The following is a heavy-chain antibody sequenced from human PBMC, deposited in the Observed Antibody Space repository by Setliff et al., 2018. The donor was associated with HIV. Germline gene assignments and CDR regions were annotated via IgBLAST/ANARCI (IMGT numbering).Heavy chain of an antibody. Sequence: SVKVSCKASGGTSNKYAINWVRQAPGQGLEWMGQFIPVLDITNYAQKFQGRVTITADASSSTMYMELSGPRSGDTAVYYRAGPRGDEAFDIWGQGTMVTVS. CDR3: AGPRGDEAFDI. V-gene: IGHV1-69*10. CDR2: FIPVLDIT. CDR1: GGTSNKYA. D-gene: IGHD3-10*01. J-gene: IGHJ3*02.